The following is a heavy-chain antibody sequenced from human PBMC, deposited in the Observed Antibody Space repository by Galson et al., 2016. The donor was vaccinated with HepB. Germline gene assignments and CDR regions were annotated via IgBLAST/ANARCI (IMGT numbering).Heavy chain of an antibody. CDR2: ITGADADT. V-gene: IGHV3-23*01. Sequence: SLRLSCAATGFTLRTYAMSWVRQGPGKGLEWVSGITGADADTYYADAVKGRFTISRDNAKNTVYLQMDSLRGEDTAVYYCARGSGYLIDYWGQGTLVTVSS. D-gene: IGHD5-18*01. CDR3: ARGSGYLIDY. CDR1: GFTLRTYA. J-gene: IGHJ4*02.